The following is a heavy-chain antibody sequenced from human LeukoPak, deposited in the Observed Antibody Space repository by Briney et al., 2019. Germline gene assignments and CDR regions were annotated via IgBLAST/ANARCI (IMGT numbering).Heavy chain of an antibody. CDR3: VRVGDTALIDY. CDR2: ISSSRSFI. V-gene: IGHV3-21*01. D-gene: IGHD5-18*01. Sequence: GGSLRLSCAASGFTFTSYSMNWVRQAPGKGLEWVSSISSSRSFIYYADSVKGRFTISRGNARNSLYLQMNSLRSEDTAVYYSVRVGDTALIDYWGQGTLVTVSS. J-gene: IGHJ4*02. CDR1: GFTFTSYS.